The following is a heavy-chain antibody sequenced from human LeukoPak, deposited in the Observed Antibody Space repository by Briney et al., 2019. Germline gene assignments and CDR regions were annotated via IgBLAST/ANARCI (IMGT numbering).Heavy chain of an antibody. CDR1: GFTVNNNY. D-gene: IGHD2-21*02. CDR3: ARVEGDYYYYYYMDV. Sequence: GGSLRLSCAASGFTVNNNYMIWVRQAPGKGLEWVSLIYSGGNTYYAASVKGRFTISRDNSKNTLYLQMNSLRAEDTAVYYCARVEGDYYYYYYMDVWGKGTTVTVSS. J-gene: IGHJ6*03. CDR2: IYSGGNT. V-gene: IGHV3-53*01.